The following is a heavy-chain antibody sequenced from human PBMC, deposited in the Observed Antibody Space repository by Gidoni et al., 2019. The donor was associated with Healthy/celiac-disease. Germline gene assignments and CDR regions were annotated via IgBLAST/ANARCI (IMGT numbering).Heavy chain of an antibody. J-gene: IGHJ4*02. D-gene: IGHD3-3*01. Sequence: EVQLLESGGGLVQPGGSLRLSCAASGFTFSSYAMSWVRQAPGKGLEWVSAISGSGGSTYYADSVKGRFTISRDNSKNTLYLQMNSLRAEDTAVYYCAKDTPSDFGVVIPAFDYWGQGTLVTVSS. CDR1: GFTFSSYA. CDR3: AKDTPSDFGVVIPAFDY. CDR2: ISGSGGST. V-gene: IGHV3-23*01.